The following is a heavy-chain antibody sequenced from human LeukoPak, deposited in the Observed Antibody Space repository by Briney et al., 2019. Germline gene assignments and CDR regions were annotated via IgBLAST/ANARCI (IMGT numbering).Heavy chain of an antibody. V-gene: IGHV3-30*02. CDR3: AVSINIHMDV. Sequence: PGGSLRLSCAASGFTFSAYAMHWVRQAPGRGLEWVAFIRYDGSDKYYADSVKGRFTISRDNAKNSLYLQMNSLRAEDTAVYYCAVSINIHMDVWGKGTTVTVSS. J-gene: IGHJ6*03. CDR2: IRYDGSDK. CDR1: GFTFSAYA.